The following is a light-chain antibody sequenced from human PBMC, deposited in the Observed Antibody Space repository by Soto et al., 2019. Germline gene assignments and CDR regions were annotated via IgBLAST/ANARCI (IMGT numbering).Light chain of an antibody. CDR2: GAS. J-gene: IGKJ4*01. V-gene: IGKV3-15*01. CDR1: QSVSSN. Sequence: EIVMTQSPATLSVSPGERATLSCRASQSVSSNLAWYQQKPGQAPRLLIYGASTRATGIPARFSGSRSGTEFPLNLSSLQSEDFAVYYCQQYNNWPLTFGGGTKVEIK. CDR3: QQYNNWPLT.